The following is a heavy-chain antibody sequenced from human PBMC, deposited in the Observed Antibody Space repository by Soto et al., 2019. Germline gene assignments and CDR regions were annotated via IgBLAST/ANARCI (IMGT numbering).Heavy chain of an antibody. J-gene: IGHJ6*02. Sequence: PGGSLRLSCAASGFTFSRYSMNWVRQAPGKGLEWVSSISSSSSYIYYADSVKGRVTISRDNAKNSLYLQMNSLRAEDTAVYYCARGAYGWAPFYYYGMDVWGQGTTVTVSS. CDR3: ARGAYGWAPFYYYGMDV. CDR1: GFTFSRYS. CDR2: ISSSSSYI. D-gene: IGHD3-16*01. V-gene: IGHV3-21*01.